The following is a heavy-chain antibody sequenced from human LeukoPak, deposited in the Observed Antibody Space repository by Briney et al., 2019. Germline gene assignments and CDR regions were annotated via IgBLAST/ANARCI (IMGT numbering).Heavy chain of an antibody. CDR3: ARGDRPREIPPLIRKKNAFDI. CDR2: IYTSGST. Sequence: TSETLSLTCTVSGGSISSYYWSWIRQPAGKGLEWIGRIYTSGSTNYNPSLKSRVTMSVDTSKNQFSLKLSSVTAADTAVYYCARGDRPREIPPLIRKKNAFDIWGQGTMVTVSS. CDR1: GGSISSYY. J-gene: IGHJ3*02. V-gene: IGHV4-4*07. D-gene: IGHD2-8*01.